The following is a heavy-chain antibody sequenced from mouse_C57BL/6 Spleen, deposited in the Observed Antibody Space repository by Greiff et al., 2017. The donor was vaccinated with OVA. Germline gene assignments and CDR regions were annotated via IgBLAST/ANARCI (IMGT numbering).Heavy chain of an antibody. V-gene: IGHV1-74*01. Sequence: VQLQQPGAELVKPGASVKVSCKASGYTFTSYWMHWVKQRPGQGLEWIGRIHPSDSDPNYNQKIKGKATLTVDNSSSTAYMQLSSLTSEDSAVYYCARLGYGYYVGYFDVWGTGTTVTVSS. D-gene: IGHD2-3*01. J-gene: IGHJ1*03. CDR1: GYTFTSYW. CDR2: IHPSDSDP. CDR3: ARLGYGYYVGYFDV.